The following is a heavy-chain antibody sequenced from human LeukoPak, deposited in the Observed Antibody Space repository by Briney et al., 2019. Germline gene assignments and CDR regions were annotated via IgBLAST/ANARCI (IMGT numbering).Heavy chain of an antibody. CDR3: ARSIAVAGASPKDAFNI. Sequence: ASETLSLTCTVSGYSISSGYYWGWIRQPPGKGLEWIGSIYHSGSTYYNPSLKSRVTISVDTSKNQFSLKLSSVTAADTAVYYCARSIAVAGASPKDAFNIWGQGTMVTVSS. D-gene: IGHD6-19*01. CDR1: GYSISSGYY. CDR2: IYHSGST. V-gene: IGHV4-38-2*02. J-gene: IGHJ3*02.